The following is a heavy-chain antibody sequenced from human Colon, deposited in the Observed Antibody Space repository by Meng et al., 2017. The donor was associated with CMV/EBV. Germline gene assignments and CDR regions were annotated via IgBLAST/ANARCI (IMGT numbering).Heavy chain of an antibody. Sequence: VNLMQSGGGGKGPGASVRGSCQTSGSTFSDYYMHWVRQAPGQGLKWMGWIRSDGSATNYAQKYRGRVTMTRDASVSTAYMELSGLTSDDTAVYFCVRSSGWSLFDYWGPGALVTVSS. CDR1: GSTFSDYY. CDR3: VRSSGWSLFDY. J-gene: IGHJ4*02. CDR2: IRSDGSAT. D-gene: IGHD6-19*01. V-gene: IGHV1-2*02.